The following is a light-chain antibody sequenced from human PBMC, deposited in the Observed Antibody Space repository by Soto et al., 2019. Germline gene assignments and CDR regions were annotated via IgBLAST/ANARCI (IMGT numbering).Light chain of an antibody. CDR3: QHYGTSTWT. V-gene: IGKV3-20*01. CDR1: QSVSSNS. CDR2: GAS. Sequence: ETVLTQSPGTLSLSPGERATLSCRASQSVSSNSLAWFQQKPGQAPRLLIFGASSRATGIPDRFSGSGSGTDFTLTISRLEPEDFAVYYCQHYGTSTWTFGQGTKVEIK. J-gene: IGKJ1*01.